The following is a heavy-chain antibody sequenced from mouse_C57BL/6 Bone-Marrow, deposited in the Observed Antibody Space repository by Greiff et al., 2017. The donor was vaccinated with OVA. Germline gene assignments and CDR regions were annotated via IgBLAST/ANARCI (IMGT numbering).Heavy chain of an antibody. V-gene: IGHV14-4*01. CDR2: IDPENGDT. CDR1: GFNIKDDY. Sequence: VQLQQSGAELVRPGASVKLSCTASGFNIKDDYMHWVKQRPEQGLEWIGWIDPENGDTEYASKFQGKATITADTSSNTAYLQLSSLTSEDTAVYYWTTPYYYGSSYYFDYWGQGTTLTVSS. J-gene: IGHJ2*01. D-gene: IGHD1-1*01. CDR3: TTPYYYGSSYYFDY.